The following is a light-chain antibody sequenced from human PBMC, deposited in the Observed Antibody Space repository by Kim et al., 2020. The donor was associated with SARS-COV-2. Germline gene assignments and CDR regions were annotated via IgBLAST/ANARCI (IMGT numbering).Light chain of an antibody. J-gene: IGKJ1*01. Sequence: GDRVTINCRASQSISSWLAWYQQKPGKAPKLLIYDASSLESGVPSRFSGSGSGTEFTLTISSLQPDDFATYYCQQYNSYPWTFGQGTKVDIK. CDR1: QSISSW. CDR3: QQYNSYPWT. CDR2: DAS. V-gene: IGKV1-5*01.